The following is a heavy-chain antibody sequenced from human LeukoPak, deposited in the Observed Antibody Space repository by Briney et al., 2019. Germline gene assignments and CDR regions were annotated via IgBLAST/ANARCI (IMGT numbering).Heavy chain of an antibody. CDR3: AKGYRVASTNWYFDL. J-gene: IGHJ2*01. CDR2: ISGGGGST. Sequence: PRGSLRLSCAASGFTFSSYNMNWVRQSPGKGLEWVSGISGGGGSTYYADAVKGRFTISRDNSKNTLSLQMNNLRAEDTAVYFCAKGYRVASTNWYFDLWGRGTLVTVSS. V-gene: IGHV3-23*01. D-gene: IGHD1-26*01. CDR1: GFTFSSYN.